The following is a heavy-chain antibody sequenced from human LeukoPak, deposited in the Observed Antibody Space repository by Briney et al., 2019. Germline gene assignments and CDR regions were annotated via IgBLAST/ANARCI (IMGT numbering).Heavy chain of an antibody. J-gene: IGHJ4*02. CDR3: AKEEAAMDHFDY. Sequence: GGSLRLSCSASGFTFSTYAMDWVRQAPGKGLEYVSGISTNGGSTYYADSVKGRFTISRDNSKKTMYLQMNSLRVEDTAVYYCAKEEAAMDHFDYWGQGTLVTVSS. V-gene: IGHV3-64*04. CDR2: ISTNGGST. D-gene: IGHD5-18*01. CDR1: GFTFSTYA.